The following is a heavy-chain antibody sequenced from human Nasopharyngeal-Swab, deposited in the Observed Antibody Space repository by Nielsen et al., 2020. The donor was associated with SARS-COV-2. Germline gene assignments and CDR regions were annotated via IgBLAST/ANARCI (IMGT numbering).Heavy chain of an antibody. CDR1: GFTFSSYA. CDR2: ISGSDYST. Sequence: GESLKISCAASGFTFSSYAISWVRQAPGKGLEWVSVISGSDYSTYYADSVKGRFTISRDNSKNTVSLQMNSLRVEDTAMYYCARPSGVFQLSYGWYLLHWGQGTLVTVSS. CDR3: ARPSGVFQLSYGWYLLH. V-gene: IGHV3-23*01. D-gene: IGHD2-2*01. J-gene: IGHJ1*01.